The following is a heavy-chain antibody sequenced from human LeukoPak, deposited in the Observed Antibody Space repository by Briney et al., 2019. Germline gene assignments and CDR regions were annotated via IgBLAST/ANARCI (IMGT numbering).Heavy chain of an antibody. D-gene: IGHD1-26*01. V-gene: IGHV3-11*01. CDR2: ISSSGSTI. J-gene: IGHJ6*02. Sequence: PGGSLRLSCAASGFTFSDYYMSWIRQAPGKGLEWVSYISSSGSTIYYADSVKGRFTISRDNAKNSLYLQMNSLRAEDTAVYYCARDHLVGATRVYYGMDVWGQGTTVTVSS. CDR1: GFTFSDYY. CDR3: ARDHLVGATRVYYGMDV.